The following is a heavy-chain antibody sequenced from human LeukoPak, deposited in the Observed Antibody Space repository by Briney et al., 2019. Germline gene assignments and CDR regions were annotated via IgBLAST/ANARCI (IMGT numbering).Heavy chain of an antibody. CDR1: GFTFSNAW. CDR2: IKSKTDGGTT. D-gene: IGHD3-22*01. Sequence: GGSLRLSCAAPGFTFSNAWMSWVRQAPGKGLEWVGRIKSKTDGGTTDYAAPVKGRFTISRDDSKNTLYLQMNSLKTEDTAVYYCTTVNPDSSGYYRRYYYYGMDVWGQGTTVTVSS. V-gene: IGHV3-15*01. CDR3: TTVNPDSSGYYRRYYYYGMDV. J-gene: IGHJ6*02.